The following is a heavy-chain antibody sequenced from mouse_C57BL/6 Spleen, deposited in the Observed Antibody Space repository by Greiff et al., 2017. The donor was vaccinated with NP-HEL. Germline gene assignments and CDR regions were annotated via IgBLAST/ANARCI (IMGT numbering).Heavy chain of an antibody. J-gene: IGHJ4*01. D-gene: IGHD2-4*01. V-gene: IGHV1-52*01. CDR1: GYTFTSYW. CDR3: ARWDDYDDYYAMDY. CDR2: IDPSDSET. Sequence: QVQLQQPGAELVRPGSSVKLSCTASGYTFTSYWMHWVKQRPIQGLEWIGNIDPSDSETHYNQKFKDKATLTVDNSSSTAYMQLSSLTSEDSAVYYCARWDDYDDYYAMDYWGQGTSVTVSS.